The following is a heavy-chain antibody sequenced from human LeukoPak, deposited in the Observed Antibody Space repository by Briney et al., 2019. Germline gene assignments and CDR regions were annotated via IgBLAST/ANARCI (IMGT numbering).Heavy chain of an antibody. V-gene: IGHV4-39*07. CDR2: IYYSGST. J-gene: IGHJ4*02. CDR1: GGSISSSSYY. D-gene: IGHD6-13*01. CDR3: ARDSSRQQLVL. Sequence: SETLSLTRTVSGGSISSSSYYWGWIRQPPGKGLEWIGSIYYSGSTYYNPSLKSRVTMSADTSKNQFSLKLSSVTAADTAVYYCARDSSRQQLVLWGQGTLVTVSS.